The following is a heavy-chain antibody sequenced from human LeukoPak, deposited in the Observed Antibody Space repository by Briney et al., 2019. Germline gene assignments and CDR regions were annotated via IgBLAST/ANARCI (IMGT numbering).Heavy chain of an antibody. D-gene: IGHD1-1*01. Sequence: PGGSLRLSCAASGFTISDHYMDWVRQAPGKGLEWIGRIRNKANSYRTEFAASVKGRFTLSIDDSKNTLYLQMNSLKTEDTAVYYCTTRPGTTYYFDYWGQGTLVTVSS. J-gene: IGHJ4*02. CDR2: IRNKANSYRT. CDR1: GFTISDHY. CDR3: TTRPGTTYYFDY. V-gene: IGHV3-72*01.